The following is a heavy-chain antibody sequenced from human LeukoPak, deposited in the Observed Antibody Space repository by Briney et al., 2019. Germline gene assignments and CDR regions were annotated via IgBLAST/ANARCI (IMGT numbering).Heavy chain of an antibody. Sequence: GGSLRLSCAASGFTFSSYAMHWVRQAPGKGLEWVAVISYDGSNKYYADSVKGRFTVSRDNSKNTLYLQMNSLRAEDTSVYYCAREDYGDVYFDYWGQGTLVTVSS. D-gene: IGHD4-17*01. CDR1: GFTFSSYA. V-gene: IGHV3-30-3*01. CDR3: AREDYGDVYFDY. J-gene: IGHJ4*02. CDR2: ISYDGSNK.